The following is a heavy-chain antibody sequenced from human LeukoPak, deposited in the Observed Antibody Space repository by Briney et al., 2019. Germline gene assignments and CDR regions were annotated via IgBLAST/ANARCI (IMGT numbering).Heavy chain of an antibody. CDR1: GYSFTSYW. D-gene: IGHD6-19*01. CDR3: ARHPPSVAGTNAPFDY. V-gene: IGHV5-51*01. J-gene: IGHJ4*02. CDR2: IYPGDSDT. Sequence: GESLKISRKGSGYSFTSYWIGWVRQMPGKGLEWMGIIYPGDSDTRYSPSFQGQVTISADKSISTAYLQWSSLKASDTAMYYCARHPPSVAGTNAPFDYWGQGTLVTVSS.